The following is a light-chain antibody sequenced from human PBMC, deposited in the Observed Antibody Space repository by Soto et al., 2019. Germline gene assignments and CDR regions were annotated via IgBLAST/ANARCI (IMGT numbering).Light chain of an antibody. CDR1: QGISNY. V-gene: IGKV1-27*01. CDR2: AAS. J-gene: IGKJ1*01. Sequence: DIPMTQSPSSLSASVGDRVTITCRASQGISNYLAWYQLKPGKVPRLLIYAASTLQSGVPSRFSGSGSGTDFTLTISSLQPEDVATYYCQKYNSAPWTFGQGTKVEIK. CDR3: QKYNSAPWT.